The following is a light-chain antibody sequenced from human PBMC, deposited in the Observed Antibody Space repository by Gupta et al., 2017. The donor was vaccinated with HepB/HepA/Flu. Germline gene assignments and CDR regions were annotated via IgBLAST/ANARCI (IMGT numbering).Light chain of an antibody. J-gene: IGLJ1*01. Sequence: SPLTHPPSVSGSPGQPVTISCPGTSRDVGSYNRVSWYQQPPGTAPKLMIYEVSNRPSGVPDRFSGSKSGNTASLTISGLQAEDEADYYCSSYTSSSTFVFGTGTKVTVL. CDR3: SSYTSSSTFV. CDR2: EVS. CDR1: SRDVGSYNR. V-gene: IGLV2-18*02.